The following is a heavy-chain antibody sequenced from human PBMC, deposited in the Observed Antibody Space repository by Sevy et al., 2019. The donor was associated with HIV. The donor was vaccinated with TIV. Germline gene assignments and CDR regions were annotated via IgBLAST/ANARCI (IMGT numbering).Heavy chain of an antibody. J-gene: IGHJ6*02. CDR1: EFTFNDDF. Sequence: GGSLRLSCVGSEFTFNDDFMTWVRQAPGKGLEWVSSISSRSTYIYYADSVKGRFTISRDNAKNSMFLQMNSLRAEDTAVYYCARLGGYEDTYYYYAMDVWGQGTTVTVSS. D-gene: IGHD5-12*01. V-gene: IGHV3-21*04. CDR2: ISSRSTYI. CDR3: ARLGGYEDTYYYYAMDV.